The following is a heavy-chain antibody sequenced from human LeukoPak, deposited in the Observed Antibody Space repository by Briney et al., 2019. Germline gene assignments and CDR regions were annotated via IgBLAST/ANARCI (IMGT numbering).Heavy chain of an antibody. CDR3: ARFSLGTAVAGHDY. V-gene: IGHV4-61*02. D-gene: IGHD6-19*01. CDR1: GGSISSGSHY. CDR2: IYTSGNT. J-gene: IGHJ4*02. Sequence: SQTLSLICTVSGGSISSGSHYWSWIRQPAGKGLEWIGRIYTSGNTNYNPSLKSRVTISVDTSKNQFSLKLSSVTAADTAVYYCARFSLGTAVAGHDYWGQGTLVTVSS.